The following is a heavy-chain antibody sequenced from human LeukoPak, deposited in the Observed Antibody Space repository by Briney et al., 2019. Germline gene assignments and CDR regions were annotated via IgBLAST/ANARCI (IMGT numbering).Heavy chain of an antibody. V-gene: IGHV3-74*01. Sequence: GGSLRLSCAASGFTFSSYWMHWVRQAPGKGLVWVSRINTDGSSRSYADSVKGRFTVSRDNAKNTLYLQMNSLRAEDTAVYYCVREYSSYDYWGQGTLVTVSS. CDR1: GFTFSSYW. CDR3: VREYSSYDY. D-gene: IGHD6-19*01. J-gene: IGHJ4*02. CDR2: INTDGSSR.